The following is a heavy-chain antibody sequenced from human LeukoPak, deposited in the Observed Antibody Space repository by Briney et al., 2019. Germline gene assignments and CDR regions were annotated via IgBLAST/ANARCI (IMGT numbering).Heavy chain of an antibody. D-gene: IGHD4-23*01. CDR1: GFTFSSYW. V-gene: IGHV3-74*01. J-gene: IGHJ4*02. CDR3: ARRAGGYSHPYDY. CDR2: INGDGTSI. Sequence: PGGSLRLSCAASGFTFSSYWMHWVRQAPGKGLVWVSRINGDGTSITYADSVKGRFTISRDNAKSTLYLQMNSLRDEDTAVYYCARRAGGYSHPYDYWGQGTLVTVSS.